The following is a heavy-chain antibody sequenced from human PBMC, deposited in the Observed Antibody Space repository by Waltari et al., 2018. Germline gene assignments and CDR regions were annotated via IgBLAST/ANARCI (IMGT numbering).Heavy chain of an antibody. CDR1: GYSIISDYY. CDR3: ARDLHDSRAYYH. Sequence: QVQLQESGPGLVKPSETLSLTCAVSGYSIISDYYWAWIRQPPGKGLEWIGSIYHSGRTYYSPSLKSRVTISVDTSKNQFSLKLSSVTAADTAVYYCARDLHDSRAYYHWGQGTLVAVSS. V-gene: IGHV4-38-2*02. CDR2: IYHSGRT. D-gene: IGHD3-22*01. J-gene: IGHJ4*02.